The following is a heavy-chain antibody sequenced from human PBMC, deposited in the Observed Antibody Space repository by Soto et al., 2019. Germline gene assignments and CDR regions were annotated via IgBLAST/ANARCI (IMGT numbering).Heavy chain of an antibody. CDR3: AKSAGGLFDY. D-gene: IGHD3-16*01. CDR1: GGSFSHFY. V-gene: IGHV4-34*01. J-gene: IGHJ4*02. CDR2: INHSGST. Sequence: SETLSLTCVVYGGSFSHFYWSWIRQPPGKGLEWIGEINHSGSTNYNSSLKSRVTISVDTSKNQFSLKLTSVTAADTALYYCAKSAGGLFDYWGQGSLVTVSS.